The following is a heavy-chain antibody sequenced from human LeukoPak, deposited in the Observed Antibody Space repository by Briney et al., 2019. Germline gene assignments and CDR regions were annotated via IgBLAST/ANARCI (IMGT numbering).Heavy chain of an antibody. CDR1: GGTFSSYA. J-gene: IGHJ4*02. Sequence: SVKVSCKASGGTFSSYAISWVRQAPGQGLEWMGRIIPILGIANYAQKFQGRVTITADKSTSTAYMELSSLRSEDTAVYYCARDTGSGYDFGVEYYFDYWGQGTLVTVSS. CDR2: IIPILGIA. CDR3: ARDTGSGYDFGVEYYFDY. V-gene: IGHV1-69*04. D-gene: IGHD5-12*01.